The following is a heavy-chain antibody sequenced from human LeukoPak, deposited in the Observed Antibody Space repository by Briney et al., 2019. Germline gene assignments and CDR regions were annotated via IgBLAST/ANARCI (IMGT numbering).Heavy chain of an antibody. V-gene: IGHV3-72*01. J-gene: IGHJ6*02. CDR3: AKEIVARHDYYYYYGMDV. CDR1: RFTFSDHY. D-gene: IGHD6-6*01. Sequence: PGGSLRLSCAASRFTFSDHYMDWVRQAPGKGLEWVGRIRNKANSYTTEYAASVKGRFTISRDDSKNSLYLQMNSLRGEDTAMYYCAKEIVARHDYYYYYGMDVWGQGTSVTVSS. CDR2: IRNKANSYTT.